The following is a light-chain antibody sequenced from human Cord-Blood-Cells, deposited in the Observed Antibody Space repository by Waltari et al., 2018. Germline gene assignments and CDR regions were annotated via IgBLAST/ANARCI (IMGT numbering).Light chain of an antibody. Sequence: DIKMTQSHSSLSASVGDRATIPCRTSHSISSKLNWYQQKPGKAPQLLFYAPSSLQSGVPSRFSGSGSGTDFTLTISSLQPEDVATYCCQQSYRTLYTFGQGTKLEIK. V-gene: IGKV1-39*01. CDR3: QQSYRTLYT. CDR1: HSISSK. CDR2: APS. J-gene: IGKJ2*01.